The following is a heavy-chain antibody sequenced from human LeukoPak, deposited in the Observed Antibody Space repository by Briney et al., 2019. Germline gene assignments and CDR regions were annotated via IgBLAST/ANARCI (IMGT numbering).Heavy chain of an antibody. CDR2: IYYSGTT. D-gene: IGHD3-16*01. J-gene: IGHJ4*02. CDR1: GGSINTYY. Sequence: PSETLSLTCSVSGGSINTYYWTWIRLSPGKGLDWIGYIYYSGTTNYNPSLKSRVSMSVDTSRNQFSLRLSSVTAADTAIYYCARETVQMGMGERFFDFWGQGTLVTVSS. CDR3: ARETVQMGMGERFFDF. V-gene: IGHV4-59*01.